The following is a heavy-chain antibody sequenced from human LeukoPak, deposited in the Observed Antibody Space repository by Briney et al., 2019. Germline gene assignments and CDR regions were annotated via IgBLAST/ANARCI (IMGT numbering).Heavy chain of an antibody. J-gene: IGHJ4*02. Sequence: PGGSLRLSCXASGFTFXXXXXXXIRQAXGXXXXXXXYISGSXSXXXYXXXXXXXXXXSRDNAKNSLSLQVNSLRADDTAVYYCARVGSTVAAGTPDYWGQGTLVTVSS. CDR1: GFTFXXXX. CDR2: ISGSXSXX. V-gene: IGHV3-11*04. CDR3: ARVGSTVAAGTPDY. D-gene: IGHD6-13*01.